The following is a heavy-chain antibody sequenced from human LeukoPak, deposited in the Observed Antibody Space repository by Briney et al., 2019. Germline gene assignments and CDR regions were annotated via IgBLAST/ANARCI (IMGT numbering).Heavy chain of an antibody. V-gene: IGHV4-59*01. CDR3: ARVYRDDFWSGYSTHFDY. Sequence: ASETLSLTCTVSGGSISSNYWSWIRQPPGKGLEWIGYIYNSGTTNYNPSLKGRVTLSIDTSKNQLSLKLRSVTAADTAVYYCARVYRDDFWSGYSTHFDYWGQGTLVTVSS. D-gene: IGHD3-3*01. J-gene: IGHJ4*02. CDR2: IYNSGTT. CDR1: GGSISSNY.